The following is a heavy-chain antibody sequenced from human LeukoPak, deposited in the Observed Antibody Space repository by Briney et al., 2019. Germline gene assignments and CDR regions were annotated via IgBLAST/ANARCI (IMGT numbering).Heavy chain of an antibody. J-gene: IGHJ4*02. D-gene: IGHD6-13*01. CDR3: ARKSAAGTCDY. Sequence: GGSLRLSCAASGFTFSSYDMHWVRQAPGKGLEWVAVLWYDGNNRYYADSVKGRFTISRDNSKNTLYLQMNSLRAEDTAVYYCARKSAAGTCDYWGQGTLVTVSS. V-gene: IGHV3-33*01. CDR2: LWYDGNNR. CDR1: GFTFSSYD.